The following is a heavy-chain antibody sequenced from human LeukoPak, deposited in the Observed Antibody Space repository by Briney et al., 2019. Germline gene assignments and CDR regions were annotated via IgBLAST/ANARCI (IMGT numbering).Heavy chain of an antibody. Sequence: GGSLRLSCAASGFTFSSHAMTWVRQAPGQGLEWVSSISETSSHTFYADSVKGRFTISRDNSKNTLYLQMNSLRAEDTAVYYCAKSPFFSSGSSYAFDIWGQGTMVTVSS. CDR3: AKSPFFSSGSSYAFDI. J-gene: IGHJ3*02. CDR2: ISETSSHT. D-gene: IGHD3-10*01. V-gene: IGHV3-23*01. CDR1: GFTFSSHA.